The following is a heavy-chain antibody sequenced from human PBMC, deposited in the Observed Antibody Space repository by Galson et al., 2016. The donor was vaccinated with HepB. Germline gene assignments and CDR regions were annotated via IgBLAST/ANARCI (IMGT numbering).Heavy chain of an antibody. D-gene: IGHD1-1*01. J-gene: IGHJ6*02. Sequence: CAISGDSVSGNSVAWMWIRQSPSRGLEWLGRTFHRSQWHYNYAESVKSRITINPDTSKNQFSLQLSSVTPEDTAVYYCVRAVPNWNYGMDVWGQGTAVTVSS. CDR3: VRAVPNWNYGMDV. CDR1: GDSVSGNSVA. V-gene: IGHV6-1*01. CDR2: TFHRSQWHY.